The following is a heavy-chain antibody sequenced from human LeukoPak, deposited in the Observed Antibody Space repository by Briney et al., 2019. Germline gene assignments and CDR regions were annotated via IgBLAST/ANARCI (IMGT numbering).Heavy chain of an antibody. Sequence: GGSLRLSCAASGFTFSSYGMHWVRQAPGKGLEWVAFIRYDGSNKYYADSVKGRFTISRDNSKNTLYLQMNSLRAEDTAVYYCAKGLEMATTLDYWGRGTLVTVSS. CDR2: IRYDGSNK. V-gene: IGHV3-30*02. D-gene: IGHD5-24*01. CDR1: GFTFSSYG. CDR3: AKGLEMATTLDY. J-gene: IGHJ4*02.